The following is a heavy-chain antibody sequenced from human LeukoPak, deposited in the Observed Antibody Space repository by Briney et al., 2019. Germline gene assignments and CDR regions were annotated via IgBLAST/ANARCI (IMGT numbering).Heavy chain of an antibody. CDR3: AKDGQQLVTIKYYFDY. CDR2: ISYDGSNK. D-gene: IGHD6-13*01. CDR1: GFTFSSYG. Sequence: GGSLGLSCAASGFTFSSYGMHWVRQAPGKGLEWVAVISYDGSNKYYADSVKGRFTISRDNSKNTLYLQMNSLRAEDTAVYYCAKDGQQLVTIKYYFDYWGQGTLVTVSS. J-gene: IGHJ4*02. V-gene: IGHV3-30*18.